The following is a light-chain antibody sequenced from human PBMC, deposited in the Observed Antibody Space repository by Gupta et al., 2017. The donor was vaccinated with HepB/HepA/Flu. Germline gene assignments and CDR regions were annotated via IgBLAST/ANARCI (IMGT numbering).Light chain of an antibody. J-gene: IGKJ2*01. CDR1: QSINSY. CDR3: QHTYSAPRLI. V-gene: IGKV1-39*01. Sequence: DIQMTQYPSSLSASVGDRVTIACRASQSINSYLNWYQQKPGKAPKLLIYAASTLQSGVPSRFSGSGSGTDFTLTISSRQPEDFATYYCQHTYSAPRLIFGQGTKLEIK. CDR2: AAS.